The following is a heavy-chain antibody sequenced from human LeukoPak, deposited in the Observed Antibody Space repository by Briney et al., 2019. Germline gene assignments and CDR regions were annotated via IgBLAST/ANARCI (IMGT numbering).Heavy chain of an antibody. J-gene: IGHJ4*02. Sequence: PSETLSLTCTVSGGSISSSSYYWGWIRQPPGKGLEWIGSIYYSGSTYYNLSLKSRVTISVDTSKKQFSLKLSSVTAADTAVYYCARRYDFWSGYPPPLDYWGQGTLVTVSS. CDR3: ARRYDFWSGYPPPLDY. CDR1: GGSISSSSYY. D-gene: IGHD3-3*01. CDR2: IYYSGST. V-gene: IGHV4-39*07.